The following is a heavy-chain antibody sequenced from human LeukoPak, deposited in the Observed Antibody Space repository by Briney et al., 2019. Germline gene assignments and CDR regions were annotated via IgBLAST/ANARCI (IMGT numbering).Heavy chain of an antibody. Sequence: ASVKVSCKAAGDTISAYSLNWVRQAPGQGLEWMGWISAYNGNTNYAQKLQGRVTMTTDTSTSTAYMELRSLRSDDTAVYYCARXPDYWGXXTLVTVS. CDR3: ARXPDY. CDR1: GDTISAYS. V-gene: IGHV1-18*01. CDR2: ISAYNGNT. J-gene: IGHJ4*02.